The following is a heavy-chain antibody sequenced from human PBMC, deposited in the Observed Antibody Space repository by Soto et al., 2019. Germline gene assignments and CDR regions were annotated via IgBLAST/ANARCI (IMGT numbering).Heavy chain of an antibody. CDR1: GGSISDYY. Sequence: QVQLQESGPGLVKPSETLSLTCTVSGGSISDYYWSWIRQPPGEGLEWIGDIYDSGSTNYNPSLKSRVTISIDTSKNHFSLKLRSVPAADTAVYYCARHSARYSSRRPFDYWGQGTLVPVSS. J-gene: IGHJ4*02. D-gene: IGHD6-13*01. CDR3: ARHSARYSSRRPFDY. V-gene: IGHV4-59*08. CDR2: IYDSGST.